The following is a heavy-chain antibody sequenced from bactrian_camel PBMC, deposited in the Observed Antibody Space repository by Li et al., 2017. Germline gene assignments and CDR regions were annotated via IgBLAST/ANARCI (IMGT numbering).Heavy chain of an antibody. Sequence: VQLVESGGGLVQPGGTLRLSCAASGFTFSSYGMSWVRQAPGKGLEWVSSTNSGDAYYADSVKGRFTISRDNAKNTVYLQMNSLEPEDTAMYYCAARWSPVCGGGSSTGVEFNYWGQGTQVTVS. D-gene: IGHD7*01. CDR1: GFTFSSYG. CDR2: TNSGDA. V-gene: IGHV3S40*01. CDR3: AARWSPVCGGGSSTGVEFNY. J-gene: IGHJ4*01.